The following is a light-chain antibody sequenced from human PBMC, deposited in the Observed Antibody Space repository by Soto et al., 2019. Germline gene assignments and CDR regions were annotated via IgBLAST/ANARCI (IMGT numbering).Light chain of an antibody. CDR1: QSINNW. J-gene: IGKJ1*01. Sequence: DILMTQSPSTLSASVGDRVTITCRASQSINNWLAWYQQKPGKAPKDLIYEASSLESGVPSRFSGSGSGTEFTLTISSLQPDDFATYYCQQYNNYWTFGQGTKVEIK. V-gene: IGKV1-5*03. CDR3: QQYNNYWT. CDR2: EAS.